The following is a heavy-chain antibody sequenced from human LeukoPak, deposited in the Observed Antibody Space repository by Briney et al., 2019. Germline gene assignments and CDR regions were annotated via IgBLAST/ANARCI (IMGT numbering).Heavy chain of an antibody. CDR3: ARGPYGSGFVNWFDP. Sequence: GGSLRLSCTASGFTFSSYSMNWVRQAPGKGLEWVSSISSSSSYIYYADSVKGRFTISRDNAKNSLYLQMNSLRAEDTAVYYCARGPYGSGFVNWFDPWGQGTLVTVSS. CDR2: ISSSSSYI. CDR1: GFTFSSYS. V-gene: IGHV3-21*01. J-gene: IGHJ5*02. D-gene: IGHD3-10*01.